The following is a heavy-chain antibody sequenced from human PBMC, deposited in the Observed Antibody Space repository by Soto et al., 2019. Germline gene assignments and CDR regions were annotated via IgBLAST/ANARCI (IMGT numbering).Heavy chain of an antibody. V-gene: IGHV4-59*01. CDR1: GGSISSYY. CDR3: ARVLVVVPAAMGNWFDP. J-gene: IGHJ5*02. CDR2: IYYSGST. Sequence: QVQLQESGPGLVKPSETLSLTCTVSGGSISSYYWSWIRQPPGKGLEWIGYIYYSGSTNYNPSLKSRVTISVDTSKNQFSLKLSSVTAADTAVYYCARVLVVVPAAMGNWFDPWGQGTLVTVSS. D-gene: IGHD2-2*01.